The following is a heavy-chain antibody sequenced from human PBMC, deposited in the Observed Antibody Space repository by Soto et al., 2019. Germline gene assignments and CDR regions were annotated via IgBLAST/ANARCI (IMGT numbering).Heavy chain of an antibody. J-gene: IGHJ3*02. CDR2: ISYDGSNK. Sequence: QVQLVESGGGVVQPGRSLRLSCAASGFTFSSYAMHWVRQAPGKGLEWVAVISYDGSNKYYADSVKGRFTISKDNSKNTLYLQMNSLRAEDTAESCCARGTRYLGYAFDILGQGTMVTVSS. CDR1: GFTFSSYA. V-gene: IGHV3-30-3*01. CDR3: ARGTRYLGYAFDI. D-gene: IGHD7-27*01.